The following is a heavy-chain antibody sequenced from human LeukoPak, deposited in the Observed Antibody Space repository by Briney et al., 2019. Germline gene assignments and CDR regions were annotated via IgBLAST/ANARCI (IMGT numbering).Heavy chain of an antibody. CDR3: ARDPRRNGGRNNVFDI. CDR2: IIPIFGTA. D-gene: IGHD3-16*01. CDR1: GGTFSSCA. Sequence: SVKVSCKASGGTFSSCAISWVRQAPGQGLEWMGGIIPIFGTANYAQKFQGRVTITADESTSTAYMELSSLRSEDTAVYYCARDPRRNGGRNNVFDIWGQGTMVTVS. J-gene: IGHJ3*02. V-gene: IGHV1-69*13.